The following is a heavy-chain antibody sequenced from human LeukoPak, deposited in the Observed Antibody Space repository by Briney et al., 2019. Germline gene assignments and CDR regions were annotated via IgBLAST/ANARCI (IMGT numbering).Heavy chain of an antibody. D-gene: IGHD1-26*01. J-gene: IGHJ3*02. V-gene: IGHV3-53*04. CDR3: ARVRWEPPGNAFDI. CDR1: GFTVSSNY. CDR2: IYSGGST. Sequence: GGSLRLSCAASGFTVSSNYMSWVRQAPGKGLEWVSVIYSGGSTYYADSVKGRFTISRHNSKNTLYLQMNSPRDEDTAVYYCARVRWEPPGNAFDIWGQGTMVTVSS.